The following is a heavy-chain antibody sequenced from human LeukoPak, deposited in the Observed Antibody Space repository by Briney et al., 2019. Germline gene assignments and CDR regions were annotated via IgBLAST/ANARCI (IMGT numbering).Heavy chain of an antibody. CDR2: IKQDGSEK. V-gene: IGHV3-7*03. Sequence: PGGSLRLSCAASGFTFSSYWMSWVRQAPGKGLEWVANIKQDGSEKYYVDSVKGRFTISRDNAKNSLYLQMNSLRAEDTAVYYCARGAVYSSGWFDYWGQGTLVTVSS. CDR3: ARGAVYSSGWFDY. D-gene: IGHD6-19*01. CDR1: GFTFSSYW. J-gene: IGHJ4*02.